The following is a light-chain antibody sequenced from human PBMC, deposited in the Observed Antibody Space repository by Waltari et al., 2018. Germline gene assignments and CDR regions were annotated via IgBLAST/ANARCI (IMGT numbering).Light chain of an antibody. CDR1: QSLLHGDGKTF. Sequence: DIVMTQSPLSLSVTPGEPPSLSCRSSQSLLHGDGKTFLVWYLQRTGHSPQLLIYLGSYRAYAVPVRFSGSGSGTDCTQNSSRVEAADVGMYYCRPALTNPRTFGAGTKVEI. CDR3: RPALTNPRT. V-gene: IGKV2-28*01. J-gene: IGKJ4*02. CDR2: LGS.